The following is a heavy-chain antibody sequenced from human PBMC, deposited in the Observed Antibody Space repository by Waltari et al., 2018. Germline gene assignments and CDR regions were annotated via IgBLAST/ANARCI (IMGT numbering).Heavy chain of an antibody. CDR1: GISINYEY. CDR3: ARTRGFSYGNYYFDS. V-gene: IGHV4-59*01. Sequence: QVQLQESGPGLVKPSETLSLTCSVSGISINYEYWSWIRQSPGKGLEWIGYVYYSGSTHYNPALKGRVTRAVDTSENRFSLKLSSVTAADTAVYYCARTRGFSYGNYYFDSWGQGTLVTVSS. CDR2: VYYSGST. D-gene: IGHD5-12*01. J-gene: IGHJ4*02.